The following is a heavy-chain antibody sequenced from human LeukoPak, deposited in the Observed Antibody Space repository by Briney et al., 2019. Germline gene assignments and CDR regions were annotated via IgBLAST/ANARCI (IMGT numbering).Heavy chain of an antibody. V-gene: IGHV3-48*02. D-gene: IGHD6-13*01. J-gene: IGHJ4*02. CDR1: GFTFSSYS. CDR3: ARFIAAAGKSLDY. CDR2: ITSSSSTI. Sequence: RGFLRLSCAASGFTFSSYSMNWVRQAPGKGLEWVSSITSSSSTIYYADSVKGRFTISRDNAKNSLYLQMNSLRDEDTAVYYCARFIAAAGKSLDYWGQGTLVTVSS.